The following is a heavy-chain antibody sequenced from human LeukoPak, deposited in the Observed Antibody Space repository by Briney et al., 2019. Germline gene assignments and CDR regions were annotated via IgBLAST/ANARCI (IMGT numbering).Heavy chain of an antibody. CDR1: GHTFPKSG. CDR3: VTVGRLHYVLED. CDR2: VVGHTGHT. V-gene: IGHV1-18*01. Sequence: ALGKVSCKTSGHTFPKSGIRWVRQAPGQGLEWMGWVVGHTGHTKYTKKFQGRVIMTTDTSTATSYMELRSLKYDDTAIYYCVTVGRLHYVLEDWGQGTLVTVSS. D-gene: IGHD1-20*01. J-gene: IGHJ4*02.